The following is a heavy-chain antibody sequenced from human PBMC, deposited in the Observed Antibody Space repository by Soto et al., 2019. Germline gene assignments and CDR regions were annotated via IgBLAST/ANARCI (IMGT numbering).Heavy chain of an antibody. Sequence: SQTLSLTGAISGDSVSSNSAAWNWIRQSPSRGLEWLGRTYYRSKWYNDYAVSVKSRITINPDTSKNQFSLQLNSVTPEDTAVYYCARYSSSPNYYYYGMDVWGQGTTVTVSS. CDR2: TYYRSKWYN. D-gene: IGHD6-6*01. V-gene: IGHV6-1*01. CDR3: ARYSSSPNYYYYGMDV. CDR1: GDSVSSNSAA. J-gene: IGHJ6*02.